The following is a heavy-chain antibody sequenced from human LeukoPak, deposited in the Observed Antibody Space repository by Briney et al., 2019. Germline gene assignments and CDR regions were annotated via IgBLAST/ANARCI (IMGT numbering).Heavy chain of an antibody. D-gene: IGHD2-2*01. CDR3: AREAPASRRVPAAIRSAFDI. CDR2: ISAYNGNT. V-gene: IGHV1-18*01. CDR1: GYTFTSYG. J-gene: IGHJ3*02. Sequence: ASVKVSCKASGYTFTSYGISWVRQAPGQGLEWMGWISAYNGNTNYAQKLQGRVTMTTDTSTSTAYMELRSLRSDDTAVYYCAREAPASRRVPAAIRSAFDIWGQGTMVTVSS.